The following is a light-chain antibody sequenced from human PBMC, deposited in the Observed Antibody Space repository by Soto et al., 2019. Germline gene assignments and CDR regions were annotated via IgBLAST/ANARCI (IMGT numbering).Light chain of an antibody. CDR3: QQYVNSPVT. CDR2: GAS. CDR1: QRVNSSY. J-gene: IGKJ2*01. Sequence: EIVLTQSPDTLCLSPGEGATLSCRASQRVNSSYLAWYQQKPGQAPRLLISGASDRATGVPARVSGSGSGTDFTLTIRRLEPEDFAVYYCQQYVNSPVTFGQGTKLQIK. V-gene: IGKV3-20*01.